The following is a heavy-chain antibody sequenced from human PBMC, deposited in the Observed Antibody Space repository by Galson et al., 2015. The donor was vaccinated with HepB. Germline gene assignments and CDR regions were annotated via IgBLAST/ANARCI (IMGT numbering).Heavy chain of an antibody. J-gene: IGHJ3*02. CDR3: ARTSGELTPDDAFDI. CDR1: GGSISRSRYY. D-gene: IGHD1-26*01. CDR2: MYYSGST. V-gene: IGHV4-39*01. Sequence: TLSLTCTVSGGSISRSRYYWGWIRQPPGKGLEWIGSMYYSGSTYYKPSLKSRVTISVDTSKNQFSLKLSSVTAADTAVYYCARTSGELTPDDAFDIWGQGTMVTVSS.